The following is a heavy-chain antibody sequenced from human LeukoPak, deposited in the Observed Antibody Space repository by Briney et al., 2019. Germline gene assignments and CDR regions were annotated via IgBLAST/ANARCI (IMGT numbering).Heavy chain of an antibody. CDR1: GFTFSSYA. CDR3: AGVVSYSSSSYYYYYGMDV. J-gene: IGHJ6*02. Sequence: GRSPRLSCAASGFTFSSYAMHWVRQAPGKGLEWVAVISYDGSNKYYADSVKGRFTISRDNSKNTLYLQMNSLRAEDTAVYYCAGVVSYSSSSYYYYYGMDVWGQGTTVTVSS. CDR2: ISYDGSNK. V-gene: IGHV3-30-3*01. D-gene: IGHD6-6*01.